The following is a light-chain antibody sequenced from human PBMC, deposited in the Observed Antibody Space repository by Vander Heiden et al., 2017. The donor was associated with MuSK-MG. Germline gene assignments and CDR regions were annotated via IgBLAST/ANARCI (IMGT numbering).Light chain of an antibody. CDR1: RIGAKS. Sequence: SYVLTQPPSVSVAPGQTATINCGGNRIGAKSVHWYRQRPGQAPVLVVYDDGVRPSGIPERFSGSNSGKTATLTIAGVEGGDEADYYCQVWDSTGDHLEEVFGGGTKLIVL. V-gene: IGLV3-21*02. CDR3: QVWDSTGDHLEEV. J-gene: IGLJ2*01. CDR2: DDG.